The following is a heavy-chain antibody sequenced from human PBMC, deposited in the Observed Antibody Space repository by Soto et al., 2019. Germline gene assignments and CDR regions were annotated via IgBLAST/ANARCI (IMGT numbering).Heavy chain of an antibody. J-gene: IGHJ4*02. CDR1: GFTFSSYA. CDR3: AKFTLYTTRGPLDY. V-gene: IGHV3-23*01. Sequence: HPGGSLRLSCAASGFTFSSYAMSWVRQAPGKGLEWVSAISGSGGSTYYADSVKGRFTISRDNSKNTLYLQMNSLRAEDTAVYYCAKFTLYTTRGPLDYWGQGTLVTVSS. CDR2: ISGSGGST. D-gene: IGHD1-1*01.